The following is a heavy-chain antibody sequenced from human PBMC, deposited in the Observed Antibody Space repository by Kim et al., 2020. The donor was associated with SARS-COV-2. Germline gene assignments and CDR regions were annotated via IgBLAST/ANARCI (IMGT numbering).Heavy chain of an antibody. J-gene: IGHJ5*02. Sequence: GGSLRLSCAASGFSVSNNYMNWVRQAPGKGLEWVSVIYTGGSTYYADSVKGRFTISRDNAQNTLYLQMNSLRVEDTAVYYCARDRSSAFRFDPWGQGTLVIVSS. V-gene: IGHV3-66*01. CDR2: IYTGGST. CDR3: ARDRSSAFRFDP. CDR1: GFSVSNNY. D-gene: IGHD3-22*01.